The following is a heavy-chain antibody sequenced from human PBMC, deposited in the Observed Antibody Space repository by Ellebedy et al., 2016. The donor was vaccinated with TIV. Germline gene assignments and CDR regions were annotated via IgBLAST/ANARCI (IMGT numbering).Heavy chain of an antibody. V-gene: IGHV3-23*01. J-gene: IGHJ4*02. Sequence: GGSLRLXXAASGFTFANAWMTWVRQAPGKGLEWVSAISGSGGSTYYAGSVKGRFTISRDNSKNTLYLQMDSLRAEDTAVYYCAKNRDFGVQNYCDSWGQGTLVTVSS. CDR3: AKNRDFGVQNYCDS. CDR1: GFTFANAW. CDR2: ISGSGGST. D-gene: IGHD3-3*01.